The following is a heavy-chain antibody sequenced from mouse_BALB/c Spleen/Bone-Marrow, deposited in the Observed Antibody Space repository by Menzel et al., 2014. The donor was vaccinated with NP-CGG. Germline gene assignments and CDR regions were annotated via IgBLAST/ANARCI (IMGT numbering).Heavy chain of an antibody. D-gene: IGHD2-10*02. CDR1: GYTFTSYW. Sequence: VQLVESGAELVRPGASVKVSCKASGYTFTSYWINWVKQRPGQGLEWIGNIYPSDSYTNYNQNFKDKATLTVDKSSSTAYMRRRSPRYEDSAVYYCARQYGNYYAMDYWGQGTSDTVSS. CDR3: ARQYGNYYAMDY. V-gene: IGHV1S126*01. CDR2: IYPSDSYT. J-gene: IGHJ4*01.